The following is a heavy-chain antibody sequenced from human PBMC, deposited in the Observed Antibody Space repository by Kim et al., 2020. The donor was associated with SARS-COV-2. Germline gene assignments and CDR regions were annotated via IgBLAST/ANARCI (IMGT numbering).Heavy chain of an antibody. Sequence: GGSLRLSCAASGFTFSNAWMSWVRQAPGKGLEWVGRIKSKTDGGTTDYAAPVKGRFTISRDDSKNTLYLQMNSLKTEDTAVYYCTTDGTGIAAAGTLIYYYYYGMDVWGQGTTVTVSS. D-gene: IGHD6-13*01. CDR3: TTDGTGIAAAGTLIYYYYYGMDV. V-gene: IGHV3-15*01. CDR1: GFTFSNAW. J-gene: IGHJ6*02. CDR2: IKSKTDGGTT.